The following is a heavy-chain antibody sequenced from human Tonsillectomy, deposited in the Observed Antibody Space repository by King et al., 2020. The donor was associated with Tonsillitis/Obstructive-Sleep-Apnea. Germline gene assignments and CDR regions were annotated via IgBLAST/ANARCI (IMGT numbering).Heavy chain of an antibody. CDR2: ISWNSGSI. Sequence: VQLVESGGGLVQPGRSLRLSCAASGFTFDDYAMHWVRHAPGKGLEWVSGISWNSGSIGYADSVKGRFTISRDNAKNSLYLQMNSLRAEDTALYYCAQGDSSRWKWNEYFQHWGEGTLVSVSS. V-gene: IGHV3-9*01. CDR3: AQGDSSRWKWNEYFQH. CDR1: GFTFDDYA. D-gene: IGHD6-13*01. J-gene: IGHJ1*01.